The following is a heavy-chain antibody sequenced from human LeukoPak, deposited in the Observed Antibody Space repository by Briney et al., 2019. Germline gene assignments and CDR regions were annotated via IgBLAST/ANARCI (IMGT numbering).Heavy chain of an antibody. J-gene: IGHJ6*02. D-gene: IGHD3-22*01. CDR3: ATNYYDSSGLGKTSGKKEYYYYGMDV. Sequence: GGSLRLSCAASGFTFSGSAMHWVRQASGKGLEWVGRIRSKANSYATAYAASVKGRFTISRDDSKNTAYLQMNSLKTEDTAVYYCATNYYDSSGLGKTSGKKEYYYYGMDVWGQGTTVTVSS. CDR2: IRSKANSYAT. V-gene: IGHV3-73*01. CDR1: GFTFSGSA.